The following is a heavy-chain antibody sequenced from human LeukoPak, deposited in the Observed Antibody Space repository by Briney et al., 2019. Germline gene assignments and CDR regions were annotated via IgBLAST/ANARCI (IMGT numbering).Heavy chain of an antibody. Sequence: SVKVSCKASGGSFSTYPMNWVRQAPGQGLEWMGGIVPFSGTTNYAQKFQGRVTITADETTTTAYMELSSLRSEDTAMYYCARDPGGGGSFDYWGQGTLVTVSS. CDR3: ARDPGGGGSFDY. J-gene: IGHJ4*02. CDR1: GGSFSTYP. D-gene: IGHD2-15*01. CDR2: IVPFSGTT. V-gene: IGHV1-69*01.